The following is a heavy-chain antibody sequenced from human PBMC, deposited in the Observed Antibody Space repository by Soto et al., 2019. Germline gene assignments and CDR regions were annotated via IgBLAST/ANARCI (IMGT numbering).Heavy chain of an antibody. V-gene: IGHV6-1*01. CDR3: ARGSWVDVSGHYYMDV. D-gene: IGHD1-26*01. Sequence: QVQLQQSGPGLVKPSQTLSLTCDISGDSVSSNSAGWNWIRQTPSRGLEWLGRTYYRSKWYNNYAVSVKSRVSVNPDTAKNQFSLQLNSVTPEDTAVYYCARGSWVDVSGHYYMDVWGKGTTVTVSS. CDR1: GDSVSSNSAG. CDR2: TYYRSKWYN. J-gene: IGHJ6*03.